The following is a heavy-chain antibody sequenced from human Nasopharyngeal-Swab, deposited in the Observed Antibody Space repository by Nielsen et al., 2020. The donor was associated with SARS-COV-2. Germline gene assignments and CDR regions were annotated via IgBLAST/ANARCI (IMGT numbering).Heavy chain of an antibody. Sequence: SETLFLTCTVSGGSISSYYWSWIRQPPGKGLEWIGYIYYSGSTNYNPSLKSRVTIPVDTSKNQFSLKLSSVTAADTAVYYCARSRWLRGNFDYWGQGTLVTVSS. J-gene: IGHJ4*02. CDR2: IYYSGST. CDR1: GGSISSYY. V-gene: IGHV4-59*01. D-gene: IGHD5-12*01. CDR3: ARSRWLRGNFDY.